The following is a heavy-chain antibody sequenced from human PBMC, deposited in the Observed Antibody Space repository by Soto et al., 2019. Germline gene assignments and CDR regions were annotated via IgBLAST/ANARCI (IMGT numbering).Heavy chain of an antibody. D-gene: IGHD6-13*01. CDR3: AKDMGGIAPYYFDY. V-gene: IGHV3-43*01. CDR2: ISWDGGTT. Sequence: EVQLVESGGVVVQPGGSLRLSCAASGFTFNDYTMHWVRQAPGKGLEWVSLISWDGGTTYYADSVKGRFTISRDNSKNSLYLQMHSLTTEDTAFYYCAKDMGGIAPYYFDYWGQGTLVTVSS. CDR1: GFTFNDYT. J-gene: IGHJ4*02.